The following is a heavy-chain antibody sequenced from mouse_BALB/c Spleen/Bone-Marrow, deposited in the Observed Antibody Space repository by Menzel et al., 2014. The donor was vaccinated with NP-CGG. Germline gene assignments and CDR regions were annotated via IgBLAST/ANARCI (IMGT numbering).Heavy chain of an antibody. V-gene: IGHV3-2*02. D-gene: IGHD1-1*01. Sequence: EVQPQQSGPGLVKPSQSLSLTCTVTSYSITSDYAWNWIRQFPGNKLEWMGYINYSGSTSYNPSLKSRISITRDTSKNQFFLQLNSVTTEDTATYYCTRLYYYGSSYFDYWGQGTTLTVSS. CDR3: TRLYYYGSSYFDY. J-gene: IGHJ2*01. CDR1: SYSITSDYA. CDR2: INYSGST.